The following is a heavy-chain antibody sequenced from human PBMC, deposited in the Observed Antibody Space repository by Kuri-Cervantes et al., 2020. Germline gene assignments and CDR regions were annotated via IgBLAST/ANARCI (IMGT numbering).Heavy chain of an antibody. Sequence: GGSLRLSCAASGFTFSSFAMTWVRQAPGKGLEWVSGISGSGDNTYYADFVKGRFTISRDNSKNTLYLQMNSLRAEDTAVYYCAKDRGITIFGVASFYYWGQGTLVTVSS. CDR1: GFTFSSFA. V-gene: IGHV3-23*01. CDR3: AKDRGITIFGVASFYY. CDR2: ISGSGDNT. J-gene: IGHJ4*02. D-gene: IGHD3-3*01.